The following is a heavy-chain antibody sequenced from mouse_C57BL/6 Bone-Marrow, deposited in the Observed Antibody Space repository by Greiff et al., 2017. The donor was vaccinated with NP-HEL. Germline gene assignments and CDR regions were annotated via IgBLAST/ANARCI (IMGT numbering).Heavy chain of an antibody. J-gene: IGHJ2*01. Sequence: QVHVKQPGAELVRPGSSVKLSCKASGYTFTSYWMHWVKQRPIQGLEWIGNIDPSDSETHYNQKFKDKATLTVDKSSSTAYMQLSSLTSEDSAVYYCARGAQAPYYFDYWGQGTTLTVSS. CDR3: ARGAQAPYYFDY. D-gene: IGHD3-2*02. V-gene: IGHV1-52*01. CDR2: IDPSDSET. CDR1: GYTFTSYW.